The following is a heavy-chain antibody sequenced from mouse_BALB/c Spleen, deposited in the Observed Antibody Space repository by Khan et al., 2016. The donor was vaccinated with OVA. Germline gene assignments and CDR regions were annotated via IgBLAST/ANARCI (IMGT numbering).Heavy chain of an antibody. CDR3: SRCGRFAY. D-gene: IGHD1-1*02. CDR1: GYTFTDYA. V-gene: IGHV1S137*01. J-gene: IGHJ3*01. Sequence: QVRLQQSGAELVRPGVSVKISCKRSGYTFTDYAMHWVKQSHAKSLEWIGVISTDYGDADYNQKFKGKATMTVDKASSTDYREMARLTSEASALFYCSRCGRFAYWRQAALVTVSS. CDR2: ISTDYGDA.